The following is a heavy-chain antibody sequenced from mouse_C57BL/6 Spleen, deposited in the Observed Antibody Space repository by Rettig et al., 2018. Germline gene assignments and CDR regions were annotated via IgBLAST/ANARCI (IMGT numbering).Heavy chain of an antibody. CDR2: IFPGSGST. V-gene: IGHV1-56*01. CDR3: ARGGYGNYYFDY. Sequence: FTSHWMQWVRQRPGQGLEWIGEIFPGSGSTYYNEKFKGKATLTVDTSSSTAYMQLSSLTSEDSAVYFCARGGYGNYYFDYWGQGTTLTVSS. D-gene: IGHD2-1*01. J-gene: IGHJ2*01. CDR1: FTSHW.